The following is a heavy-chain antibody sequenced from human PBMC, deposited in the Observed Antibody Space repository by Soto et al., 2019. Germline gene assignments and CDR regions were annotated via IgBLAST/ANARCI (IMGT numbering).Heavy chain of an antibody. V-gene: IGHV1-2*02. CDR3: ARSHCTDGICYTEVIPS. CDR1: SFTFIDFY. D-gene: IGHD2-8*01. Sequence: QVELVQSGTEVKKPGASVKVSCEASSFTFIDFYIHWLRQAPGQGLEWLGWINAKNGGTRYAEKFQDRVTLTRDRSVRTAYLEFQRLRSDDTAVYYCARSHCTDGICYTEVIPSWGQGTLVTVS. J-gene: IGHJ4*02. CDR2: INAKNGGT.